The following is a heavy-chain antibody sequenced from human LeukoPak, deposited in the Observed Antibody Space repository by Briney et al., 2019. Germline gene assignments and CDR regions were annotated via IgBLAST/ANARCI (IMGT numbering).Heavy chain of an antibody. D-gene: IGHD3-22*01. CDR3: ARVRDFGSSGYRGPFDY. CDR1: GGSFSGYY. V-gene: IGHV4-34*01. Sequence: SETLSLTCAVYGGSFSGYYWSWIRQPPGKGLEWIGEINHSGSTNYNPSLKSRVTISVDTSKNQFSLKLSSVTAADTAVYYCARVRDFGSSGYRGPFDYWGQGTLVTVSS. CDR2: INHSGST. J-gene: IGHJ4*02.